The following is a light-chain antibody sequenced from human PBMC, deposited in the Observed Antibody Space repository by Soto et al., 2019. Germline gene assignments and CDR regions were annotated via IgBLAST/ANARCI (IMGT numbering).Light chain of an antibody. J-gene: IGLJ2*01. CDR1: SSDVGNYNY. CDR3: TSYAAGKNVV. V-gene: IGLV2-8*01. CDR2: EVN. Sequence: QSVLTQPPSASGSPGQSVTISCTGTSSDVGNYNYGSWYQQYPGKATKLMIYEVNKRPSGVPDRFSGSKSGNTASLTVSGLQAEDEADYYCTSYAAGKNVVFGGGTKLTVL.